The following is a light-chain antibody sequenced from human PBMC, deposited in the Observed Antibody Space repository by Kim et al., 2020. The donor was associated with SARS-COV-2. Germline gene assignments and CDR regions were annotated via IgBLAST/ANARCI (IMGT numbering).Light chain of an antibody. CDR2: NNN. V-gene: IGLV1-40*01. CDR3: QSFDSSLNGVI. Sequence: QIVTTSGPGSRSNIAATYAAHCYRQFPGTAPQVVIYNNNNRPSGVSDRFSGSKSGTSASLAITGLQAEDEAVYYCQSFDSSLNGVIFGGGTQLTVL. J-gene: IGLJ2*01. CDR1: RSNIAATYA.